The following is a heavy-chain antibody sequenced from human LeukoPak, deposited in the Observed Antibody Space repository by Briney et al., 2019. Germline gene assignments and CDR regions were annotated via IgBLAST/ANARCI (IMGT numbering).Heavy chain of an antibody. CDR2: INHSGST. J-gene: IGHJ6*03. V-gene: IGHV4-34*01. D-gene: IGHD3-3*01. CDR1: GGSFSGYY. CDR3: ARVLLPYYDFWSGYYGPDMDV. Sequence: PSETLSLTCAVYGGSFSGYYWSWIRQPPGKGLEWIGEINHSGSTNYNPSRKSRVTISVDTSKNQFSLKLSSVTAADTAVYYCARVLLPYYDFWSGYYGPDMDVWGKGTTVTVSS.